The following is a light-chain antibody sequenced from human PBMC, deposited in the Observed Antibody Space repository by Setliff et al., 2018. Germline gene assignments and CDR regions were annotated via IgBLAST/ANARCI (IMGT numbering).Light chain of an antibody. CDR2: EVS. CDR1: SSDVGVYNS. CDR3: CSYAGSSTYV. J-gene: IGLJ1*01. V-gene: IGLV2-14*01. Sequence: QSVLTQPASVSGSPGQSITISCTGTSSDVGVYNSVSWYQQHPGKAPKLMIYEVSNRPSGISSRFSGSKSGNTASLTISGLQAEDEADYYCCSYAGSSTYVFGTGTKGTVL.